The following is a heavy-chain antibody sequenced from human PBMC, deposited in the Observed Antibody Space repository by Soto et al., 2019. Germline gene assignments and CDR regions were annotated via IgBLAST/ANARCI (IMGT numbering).Heavy chain of an antibody. CDR3: ARAGQEYSSSSTLFDS. V-gene: IGHV1-69*01. Sequence: SKDRRGAIGSNSMIWVRHSHGKELEWMGGIIPIFGTANYAQKFQGRVTITADESTSTAYMELSSLRSEDTAVYYCARAGQEYSSSSTLFDSWGQGTLVTVSS. CDR1: RGAIGSNS. J-gene: IGHJ5*01. CDR2: IIPIFGTA. D-gene: IGHD6-6*01.